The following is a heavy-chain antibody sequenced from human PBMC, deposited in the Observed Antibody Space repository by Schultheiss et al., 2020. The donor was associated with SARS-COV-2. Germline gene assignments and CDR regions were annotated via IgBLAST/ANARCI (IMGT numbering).Heavy chain of an antibody. J-gene: IGHJ6*03. CDR1: GYSISSGYY. D-gene: IGHD6-6*01. Sequence: SETLSLTCAVSGYSISSGYYWGWIRQPPGKGLEWIGSIYHSGSTYYNPSLKSRVTISVDTSKNQFSLKLSSVTAADTAVYYCARGGIWSIAARRYMDVWGKGTTVTVSS. V-gene: IGHV4-38-2*01. CDR2: IYHSGST. CDR3: ARGGIWSIAARRYMDV.